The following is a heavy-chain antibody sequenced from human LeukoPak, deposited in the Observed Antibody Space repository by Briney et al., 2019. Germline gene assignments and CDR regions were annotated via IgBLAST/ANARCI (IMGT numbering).Heavy chain of an antibody. Sequence: VGSLKLSCAASAFSFSGSALHWVRQASGKGLEWVGRIRSKRNNYATEYGASVKGRFTISRDESKNTAYLQMNSLKSEDTAVYYCTRQGEPTALIHHWAQGTLVSVSS. J-gene: IGHJ5*02. V-gene: IGHV3-73*01. CDR1: AFSFSGSA. CDR3: TRQGEPTALIHH. CDR2: IRSKRNNYAT. D-gene: IGHD5-18*01.